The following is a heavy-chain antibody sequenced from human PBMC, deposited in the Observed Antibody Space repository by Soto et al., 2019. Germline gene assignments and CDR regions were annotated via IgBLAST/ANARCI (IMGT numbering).Heavy chain of an antibody. Sequence: QLQLQESGPGLVKPSETLSLTCSVSGVSVTSSDYYWGWIRQPPGKGLEWIGTVYYGASTYYNPSLMSRVTISVDTSRNQFSLKMTSVTAADTAVYYCASIVALYWPFDYWGQGTLVTVSS. CDR1: GVSVTSSDYY. D-gene: IGHD2-15*01. J-gene: IGHJ4*02. V-gene: IGHV4-39*01. CDR3: ASIVALYWPFDY. CDR2: VYYGAST.